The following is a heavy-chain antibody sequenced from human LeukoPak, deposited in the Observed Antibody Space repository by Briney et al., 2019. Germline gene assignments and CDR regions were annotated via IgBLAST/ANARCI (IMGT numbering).Heavy chain of an antibody. CDR3: ARGPGNWHPDY. V-gene: IGHV3-43*02. D-gene: IGHD1-20*01. Sequence: GGSLRLSCPAYGFTFDDYAMHWVRQAPWKGLEWVSLISGDGGSTYYADSVKGRFTISRDNSKNSLYLQMNSLRIEDTALYYCARGPGNWHPDYWGQGTLVTVSS. CDR2: ISGDGGST. CDR1: GFTFDDYA. J-gene: IGHJ4*02.